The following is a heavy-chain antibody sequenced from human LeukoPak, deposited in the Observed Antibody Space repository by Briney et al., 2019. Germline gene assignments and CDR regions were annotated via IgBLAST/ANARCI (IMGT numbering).Heavy chain of an antibody. Sequence: GGSLRLSCAASGFTFRSYEMNWVRQAPGKGLEWVSYISSSGSTIYYADSVKGRFTISRDNAKNSLYLQMNSLRAEDTAVYYCARGLSRAAAGTAYWGQGTLVTVSS. D-gene: IGHD6-13*01. V-gene: IGHV3-48*03. CDR3: ARGLSRAAAGTAY. CDR2: ISSSGSTI. CDR1: GFTFRSYE. J-gene: IGHJ4*02.